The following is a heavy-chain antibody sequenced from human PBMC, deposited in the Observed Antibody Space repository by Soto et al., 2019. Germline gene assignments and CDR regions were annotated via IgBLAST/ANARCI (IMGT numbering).Heavy chain of an antibody. Sequence: QVQLVQSGAEVRKPGSSVKVSCKASGGTFSSLDINWVRQAPGQGLEWLGGIIPISETTNYAQIFQGRVSIVADISTSTAYMELSRLRSEDTAVYYCARALLSHSYDSGGYDSYCRAMAVWGQGTPVTVSS. CDR2: IIPISETT. J-gene: IGHJ6*02. CDR1: GGTFSSLD. V-gene: IGHV1-69*06. D-gene: IGHD3-22*01. CDR3: ARALLSHSYDSGGYDSYCRAMAV.